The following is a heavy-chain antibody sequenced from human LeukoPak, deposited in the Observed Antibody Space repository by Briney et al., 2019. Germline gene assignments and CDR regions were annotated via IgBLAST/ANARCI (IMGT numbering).Heavy chain of an antibody. V-gene: IGHV4-34*01. D-gene: IGHD2-2*01. CDR2: INHSGST. Sequence: SETLSLTCAVYGGSFSGYYWSWIRQTPGKGLEWIGEINHSGSTNYNPSLKSRVTMSVDTSKSQFSLKLSSVTAADTAVYYCARGQPADDYWGQGTLVTVSS. CDR3: ARGQPADDY. CDR1: GGSFSGYY. J-gene: IGHJ4*02.